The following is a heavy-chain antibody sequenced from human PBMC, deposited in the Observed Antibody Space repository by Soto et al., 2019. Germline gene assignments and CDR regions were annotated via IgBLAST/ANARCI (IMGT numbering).Heavy chain of an antibody. V-gene: IGHV3-74*01. Sequence: EVQLVESGGGLVLPGGSLRLSCAASGFTFSRYWMHWVRQAPGKGLVWVSRISSYGSDTHYADSVKGRFTISRDNAKNTLYLQMNSLRADGTAVYYCASTYAYAEGYYWYGIDVWGQGTTVTVSS. CDR2: ISSYGSDT. CDR1: GFTFSRYW. CDR3: ASTYAYAEGYYWYGIDV. D-gene: IGHD3-16*01. J-gene: IGHJ6*02.